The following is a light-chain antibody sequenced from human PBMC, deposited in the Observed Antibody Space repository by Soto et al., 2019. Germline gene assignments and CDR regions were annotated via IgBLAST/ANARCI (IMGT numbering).Light chain of an antibody. CDR1: SSDVGGYKY. Sequence: QSALTQPRSVSGSPGQSVTISCTGTSSDVGGYKYVSWYQQHPGKAPKLMIYDIIKRPSGVPDRFSGSKSGNTASLTISGLQAEDGADYYCCSYAGSYTVVFGGGTKLTVL. J-gene: IGLJ2*01. CDR2: DII. CDR3: CSYAGSYTVV. V-gene: IGLV2-11*01.